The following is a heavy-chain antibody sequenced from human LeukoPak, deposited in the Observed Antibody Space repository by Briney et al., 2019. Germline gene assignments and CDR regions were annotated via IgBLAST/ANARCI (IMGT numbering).Heavy chain of an antibody. V-gene: IGHV4-4*07. CDR1: GGSISSYY. Sequence: PSETLSLTCTVSGGSISSYYWSWIRRPAGKGLEWIGRIYTSGSTNYNPSLKSRVTMSVDTSKNQFSLKLSSVTAADTAVYYCARDLRYCYDSSGYYLDYWGQGTLVTVSS. CDR2: IYTSGST. J-gene: IGHJ4*02. CDR3: ARDLRYCYDSSGYYLDY. D-gene: IGHD3-22*01.